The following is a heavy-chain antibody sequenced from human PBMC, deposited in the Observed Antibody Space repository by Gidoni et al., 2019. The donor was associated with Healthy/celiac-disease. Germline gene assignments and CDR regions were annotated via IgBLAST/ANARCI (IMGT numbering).Heavy chain of an antibody. V-gene: IGHV3-23*01. CDR2: ISGSGGST. CDR3: AKDLRRITIFGVVIGVSYFDY. Sequence: EVRLLESGGGLVQPGGSLRLSCAASGFTFSSYAMSWVRQAPGKGLAWVSAISGSGGSTYYADSVKGRFTISRDNSKNTLYLQMNSLRAEDTAVYYCAKDLRRITIFGVVIGVSYFDYWGQGTLVTVSS. CDR1: GFTFSSYA. D-gene: IGHD3-3*01. J-gene: IGHJ4*02.